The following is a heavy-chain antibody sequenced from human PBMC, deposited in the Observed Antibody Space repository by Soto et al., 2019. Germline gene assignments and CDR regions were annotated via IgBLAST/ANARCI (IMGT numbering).Heavy chain of an antibody. J-gene: IGHJ6*03. V-gene: IGHV3-9*01. D-gene: IGHD3-3*01. Sequence: GGSLRLSCAASGFTFDDYAMHWVRQAPGKGLEWVSGISWNSGSIGYADSVKGRFTISRDNAKNSLYLQMNSLRAEDTALYYSAKDGYDFWSGYSDYYYMDVWGKGTTVTVSS. CDR3: AKDGYDFWSGYSDYYYMDV. CDR1: GFTFDDYA. CDR2: ISWNSGSI.